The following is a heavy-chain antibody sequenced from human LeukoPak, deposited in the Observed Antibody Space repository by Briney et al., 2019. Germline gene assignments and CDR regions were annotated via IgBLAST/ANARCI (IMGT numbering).Heavy chain of an antibody. CDR2: IIPIFGTA. D-gene: IGHD3-22*01. Sequence: GASVKVSCKASGGTFSSYAISWVRQAPGQGLEWMGGIIPIFGTANYAQKFQGRVTITADESTSTAYMELSSLRSEDTAVYYCSRTPLYYYDSSGYGYWGQGTLVTVSS. CDR3: SRTPLYYYDSSGYGY. CDR1: GGTFSSYA. V-gene: IGHV1-69*13. J-gene: IGHJ4*02.